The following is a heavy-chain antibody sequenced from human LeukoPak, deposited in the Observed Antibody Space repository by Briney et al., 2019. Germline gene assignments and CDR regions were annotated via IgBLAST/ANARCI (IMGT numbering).Heavy chain of an antibody. J-gene: IGHJ4*02. CDR2: ISGSGSTI. Sequence: GGSLRLSCAASGFTFSSYEMNWVRQAPGKGLEWVSYISGSGSTIYYADSVKGRFTISRDNAKNSLYLQMNSLRAEDTAVYYCAKGTDYGGNSYFDYWGQGTLVTVSS. CDR3: AKGTDYGGNSYFDY. CDR1: GFTFSSYE. D-gene: IGHD4-23*01. V-gene: IGHV3-48*03.